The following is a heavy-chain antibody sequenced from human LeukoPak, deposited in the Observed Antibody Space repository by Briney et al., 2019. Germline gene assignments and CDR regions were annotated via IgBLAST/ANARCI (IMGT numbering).Heavy chain of an antibody. CDR3: AKDGAAAGTPTFDY. V-gene: IGHV3-23*01. CDR2: IRGSGGST. CDR1: GFTFSSYA. D-gene: IGHD6-13*01. Sequence: GGSLRLSCAASGFTFSSYAMSWVRQAPGKGLEWVSAIRGSGGSTYYADSVKGRFTISRDNSKNTLYLQMNSLRAEDTAVYYCAKDGAAAGTPTFDYWGQGTLVTVSS. J-gene: IGHJ4*01.